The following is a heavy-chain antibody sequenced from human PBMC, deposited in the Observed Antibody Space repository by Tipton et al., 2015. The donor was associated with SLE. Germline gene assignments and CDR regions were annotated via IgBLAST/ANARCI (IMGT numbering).Heavy chain of an antibody. J-gene: IGHJ3*02. V-gene: IGHV4-59*11. Sequence: TLSLTCTVSGGSISSHYWSWIRQPPGKGLEWIGYIYYSGSTNYNPSLKSRVTMSVDTSKNQFSLKLSSVTAADTAVYYCAGDLTVAFDIWGQGTMVTVSS. CDR1: GGSISSHY. CDR3: AGDLTVAFDI. CDR2: IYYSGST.